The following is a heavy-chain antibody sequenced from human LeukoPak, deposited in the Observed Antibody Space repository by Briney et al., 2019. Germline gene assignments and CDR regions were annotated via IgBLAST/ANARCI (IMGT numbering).Heavy chain of an antibody. D-gene: IGHD6-13*01. V-gene: IGHV1-2*02. CDR3: ARGLYSSSWYTPSS. CDR2: INPNSGGT. CDR1: GYAFTGYY. J-gene: IGHJ4*02. Sequence: EGSVKVSCKASGYAFTGYYMHWVRQAPGQGLEWMGWINPNSGGTNYAQKFQGRVTMTRDTSISTAYMELSRLRSDDTAVYYCARGLYSSSWYTPSSWGQGTLVTVSS.